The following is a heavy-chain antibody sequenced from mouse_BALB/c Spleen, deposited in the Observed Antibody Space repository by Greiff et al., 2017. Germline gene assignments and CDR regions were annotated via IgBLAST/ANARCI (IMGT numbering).Heavy chain of an antibody. CDR3: TRDDGYPAWFAY. D-gene: IGHD2-3*01. Sequence: QVQLQQSGAELVKPGASVKLSCKASGYTFTSYYMYWVKQRPGQGLEWIGEINPSNGGTNFNEKFKSKATLTVDKSSSTAYMQLSSLTSEDSAVYYCTRDDGYPAWFAYWGQGTLVTVSA. V-gene: IGHV1S81*02. CDR1: GYTFTSYY. CDR2: INPSNGGT. J-gene: IGHJ3*01.